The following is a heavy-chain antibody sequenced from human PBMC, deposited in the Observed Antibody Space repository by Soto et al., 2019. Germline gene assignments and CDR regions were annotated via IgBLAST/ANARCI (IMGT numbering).Heavy chain of an antibody. Sequence: QITLKESGPTLVKPTQTLTLTCTFSGFSLSTSGVGVGWIRQPPGKALEWLALIYWDDDKRYSPSLKSRLTINKDTHKNQVVLTMTNMAPGDTATYYCAHISSLFYCYGMDVWGPGTTVTVSS. CDR2: IYWDDDK. CDR1: GFSLSTSGVG. J-gene: IGHJ6*02. D-gene: IGHD2-15*01. V-gene: IGHV2-5*02. CDR3: AHISSLFYCYGMDV.